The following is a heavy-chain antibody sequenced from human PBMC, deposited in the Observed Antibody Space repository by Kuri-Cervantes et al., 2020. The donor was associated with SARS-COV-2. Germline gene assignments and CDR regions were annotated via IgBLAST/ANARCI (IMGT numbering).Heavy chain of an antibody. J-gene: IGHJ4*02. CDR2: IYTSGST. D-gene: IGHD1-26*01. V-gene: IGHV4-4*07. CDR1: GGSISSYY. Sequence: GSLRLSCTVSGGSISSYYWSWIRQPAGKGLEWIGRIYTSGSTNYNPPLKSRVTISVDTSKNQFSLKLSSVTAADTAVYYCARESDIVGATYFDYWGQGTLVTVSS. CDR3: ARESDIVGATYFDY.